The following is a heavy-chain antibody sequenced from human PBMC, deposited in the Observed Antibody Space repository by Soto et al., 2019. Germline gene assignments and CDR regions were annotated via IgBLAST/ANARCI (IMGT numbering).Heavy chain of an antibody. CDR1: GDSVSSNSAA. CDR2: TYYRSKWYN. V-gene: IGHV6-1*01. CDR3: ARDPAVGSGYSYKAAFDI. Sequence: SQTLSLTCAISGDSVSSNSAAWNWIRQSPSRGLEWLGRTYYRSKWYNDYAVSVKSRITINPDTSKNQFSLQLNSVTPEDTAVYYCARDPAVGSGYSYKAAFDIWGQGTMVTVSS. J-gene: IGHJ3*02. D-gene: IGHD5-18*01.